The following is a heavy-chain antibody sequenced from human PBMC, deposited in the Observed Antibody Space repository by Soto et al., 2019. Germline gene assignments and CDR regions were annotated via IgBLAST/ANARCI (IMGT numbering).Heavy chain of an antibody. CDR2: ISGSGGST. J-gene: IGHJ4*02. D-gene: IGHD3-10*01. CDR3: AKASGWFGEVDY. Sequence: EVQLLESGGGLVQPGGSLRLSCAASGFTFSSYAMSWVRQAPGKGLEWVSAISGSGGSTYYADSVKGRFTISRDNSKNTLYLQMSSVTAEDTAVYYCAKASGWFGEVDYWGQGTLVTVSS. CDR1: GFTFSSYA. V-gene: IGHV3-23*01.